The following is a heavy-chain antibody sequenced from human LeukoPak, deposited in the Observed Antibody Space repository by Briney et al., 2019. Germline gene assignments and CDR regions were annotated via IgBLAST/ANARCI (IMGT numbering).Heavy chain of an antibody. Sequence: GESLQISCQGSGYSFTSYWIGWVRPMPGKGLEWMGIIYPGDSDTRYSPSFQGQVTISADKSISTAYLQWSSLKASDTAMYYCARQGYSSGWWLDYWGQGTLVTVSS. CDR3: ARQGYSSGWWLDY. D-gene: IGHD6-19*01. J-gene: IGHJ4*02. CDR1: GYSFTSYW. V-gene: IGHV5-51*01. CDR2: IYPGDSDT.